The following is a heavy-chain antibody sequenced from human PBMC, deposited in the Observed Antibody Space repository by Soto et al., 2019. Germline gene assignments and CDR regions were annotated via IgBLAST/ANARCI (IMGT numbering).Heavy chain of an antibody. J-gene: IGHJ4*02. V-gene: IGHV3-23*01. CDR1: GFKFSNYA. D-gene: IGHD3-16*01. CDR2: ISATGGGT. CDR3: AKDRRAGGNSAFYFDF. Sequence: LRRSCAASGFKFSNYAMIWVRQAPLKGLEWVSLISATGGGTYYADSVKGRFTISRDNSHNTLYLQVHSLTAEDTAVYYCAKDRRAGGNSAFYFDFWGQGAQVTVSS.